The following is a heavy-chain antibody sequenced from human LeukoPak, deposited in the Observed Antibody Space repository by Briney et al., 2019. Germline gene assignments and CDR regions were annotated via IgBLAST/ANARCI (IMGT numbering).Heavy chain of an antibody. CDR3: ARDRITYGDYGDAFDI. CDR1: GFTFYTDS. Sequence: GGSLRLSCAASGFTFYTDSMNWVRQAPGKGLEWVSSISIISNYIYYADSVKGRFTISRNNAKNSLYLQMNSLRAEDTAVYYCARDRITYGDYGDAFDIWGQGTMVTVSS. D-gene: IGHD4-17*01. CDR2: ISIISNYI. J-gene: IGHJ3*02. V-gene: IGHV3-21*01.